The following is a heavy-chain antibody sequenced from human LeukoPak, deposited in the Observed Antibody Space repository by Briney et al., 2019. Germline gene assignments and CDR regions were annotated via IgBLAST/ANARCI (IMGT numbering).Heavy chain of an antibody. J-gene: IGHJ4*02. Sequence: VASVKVSCKASGFTFANYDINWVRQAPGQGLEWMGWINPNSGGTNYAQKFQGRVTMTRDTSISTAYMELSRLRSDDTAVYYCARATPGNGYSSLDYWGQGTLVTVSS. CDR1: GFTFANYD. D-gene: IGHD5-18*01. CDR2: INPNSGGT. CDR3: ARATPGNGYSSLDY. V-gene: IGHV1-2*02.